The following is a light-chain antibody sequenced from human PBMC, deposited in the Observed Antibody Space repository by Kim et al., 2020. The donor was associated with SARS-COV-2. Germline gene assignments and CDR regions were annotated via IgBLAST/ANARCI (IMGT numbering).Light chain of an antibody. CDR3: ATWDDSLNAYV. Sequence: QSMLTQSPSASGTPGQRVSISCSGSSSNVGPNSVNWYQQVPGTAPKLLIYGNNQRPSGVPDRLSGSKSGTSASLAISGLQSEDEADYYCATWDDSLNAYVFGSGTKVTVL. V-gene: IGLV1-44*01. CDR2: GNN. J-gene: IGLJ1*01. CDR1: SSNVGPNS.